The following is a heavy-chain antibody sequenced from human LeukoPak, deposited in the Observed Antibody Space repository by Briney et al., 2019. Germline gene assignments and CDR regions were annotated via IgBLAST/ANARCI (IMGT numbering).Heavy chain of an antibody. CDR2: FDPEDGET. CDR1: GYTLTELS. CDR3: VTDLAAGYSSSWYSVG. D-gene: IGHD6-13*01. V-gene: IGHV1-24*01. J-gene: IGHJ4*02. Sequence: ASVKVSCKVSGYTLTELSMHWVRQAPGKGLEWMGGFDPEDGETIYAQKFQGRVTMTEDTSTDTAYMELSSLRSEDTAVYYCVTDLAAGYSSSWYSVGWGQGTLVTVSS.